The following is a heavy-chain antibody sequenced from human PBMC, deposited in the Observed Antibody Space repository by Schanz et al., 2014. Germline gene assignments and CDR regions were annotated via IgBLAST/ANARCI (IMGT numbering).Heavy chain of an antibody. CDR1: GFTFSSYA. D-gene: IGHD1-1*01. CDR2: FIYIGGNT. CDR3: AKIERNED. V-gene: IGHV3-23*01. Sequence: EVQLLESGGGLVQPGGSLRLSCAASGFTFSSYAMSWVRQAPGKGLEWVSFIYIGGNTYYADSVKGRFTISRDNSKNTLYLQMNSLRAEDTAVYFCAKIERNEDWGQGTLVTVSS. J-gene: IGHJ4*02.